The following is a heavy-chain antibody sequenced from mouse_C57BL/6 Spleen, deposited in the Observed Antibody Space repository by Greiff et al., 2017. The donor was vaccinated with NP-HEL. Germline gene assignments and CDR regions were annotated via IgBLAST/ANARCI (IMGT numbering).Heavy chain of an antibody. CDR1: GYTFTSYW. D-gene: IGHD1-1*01. V-gene: IGHV1-52*01. CDR2: IDPSDSET. Sequence: VQLQQPGAELVRPGSSVKLSCKASGYTFTSYWMHWVKQRPIQGLEWIGNIDPSDSETHYNQKFKDKATLTVDKSSSTAYMQLSSLTSEDSAVYYCARLITTVVADGWGQGTTLTVSS. J-gene: IGHJ2*01. CDR3: ARLITTVVADG.